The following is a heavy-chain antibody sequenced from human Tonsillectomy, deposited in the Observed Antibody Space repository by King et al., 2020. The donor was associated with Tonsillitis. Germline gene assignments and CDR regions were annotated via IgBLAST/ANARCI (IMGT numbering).Heavy chain of an antibody. CDR3: AREAAGVGGAYDY. V-gene: IGHV3-33*01. CDR2: IWYDGSNK. D-gene: IGHD3-10*01. CDR1: GFTFSSYG. Sequence: VQLVESGGGVVQPGRSLRLSCAASGFTFSSYGMHWVRQAPGKGLEWVAVIWYDGSNKYYADSVKGRFTISRDNSKNTLYLQMNSLRAEDTAVYYCAREAAGVGGAYDYWGQGTLVTVSS. J-gene: IGHJ4*02.